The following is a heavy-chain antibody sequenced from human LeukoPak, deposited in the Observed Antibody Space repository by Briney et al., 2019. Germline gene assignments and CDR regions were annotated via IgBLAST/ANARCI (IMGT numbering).Heavy chain of an antibody. J-gene: IGHJ4*02. Sequence: GGSLRLSCAASGFTFSSYEMNWVRQAPGKGLECVSYIIRSSSTIYHAHSVTGRLTISRDKAKNSRYLQMNSLRAEDTAVYYCARGAIVGATVFDYWGRGTVVTVS. CDR2: IIRSSSTI. D-gene: IGHD1-26*01. CDR3: ARGAIVGATVFDY. V-gene: IGHV3-48*03. CDR1: GFTFSSYE.